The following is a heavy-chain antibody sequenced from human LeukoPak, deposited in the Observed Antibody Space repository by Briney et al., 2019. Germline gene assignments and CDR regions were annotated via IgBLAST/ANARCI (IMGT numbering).Heavy chain of an antibody. D-gene: IGHD6-13*01. CDR1: GFTFSTYG. CDR2: IWYDGSNK. Sequence: GRSLRLSCAASGFTFSTYGMHWVRQAPGKGLEWVAVIWYDGSNKYYADSVKGRFTISRDNSKNTLYLQMNSLRAEDTAAYYCARDSTAAAAHFDYWGQGTLVTVSS. V-gene: IGHV3-33*01. CDR3: ARDSTAAAAHFDY. J-gene: IGHJ4*02.